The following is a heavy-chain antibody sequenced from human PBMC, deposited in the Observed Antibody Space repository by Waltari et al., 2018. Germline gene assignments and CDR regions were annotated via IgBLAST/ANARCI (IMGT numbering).Heavy chain of an antibody. CDR1: GYTFTGYY. Sequence: QVQLVQSGAEVKKPGASVKVSCKASGYTFTGYYMHWVRQAPGQGLEWMGRINPNSGGTNYAQKFQGRVTMTRDTSISTAYMELSRLRSDDTAVYYCARAPLSDFWSGYHPGDAFDIWGQGTMVTVSS. V-gene: IGHV1-2*06. D-gene: IGHD3-3*01. CDR3: ARAPLSDFWSGYHPGDAFDI. CDR2: INPNSGGT. J-gene: IGHJ3*02.